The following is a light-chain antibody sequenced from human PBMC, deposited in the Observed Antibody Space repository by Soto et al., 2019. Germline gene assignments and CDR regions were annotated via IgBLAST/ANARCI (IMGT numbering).Light chain of an antibody. CDR1: QSVDTY. Sequence: IVWTQSPATMSLSPGERATLSCRASQSVDTYLAWYQQKPGQAPRLLIYDASNRATGIPARFSGSGSGTDFTLTISSLEPEDFAVYYCQQRSNWPLTFGHGTKLDIK. CDR3: QQRSNWPLT. V-gene: IGKV3-11*01. J-gene: IGKJ2*01. CDR2: DAS.